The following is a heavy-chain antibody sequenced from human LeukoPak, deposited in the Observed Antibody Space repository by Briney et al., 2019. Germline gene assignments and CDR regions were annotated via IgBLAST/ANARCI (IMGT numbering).Heavy chain of an antibody. CDR2: IYYSGST. CDR3: ARERSPHLPIVVITTGGAFDI. Sequence: PSETLSLTCTVSGGSISSGGYYWSWIRQHPGKGLEWIGYIYYSGSTYYNPSLKSRVTISVNTSKNQFSLKLSSVTAADTAVYYCARERSPHLPIVVITTGGAFDIWGQGTMVTVSS. D-gene: IGHD3-22*01. V-gene: IGHV4-31*03. J-gene: IGHJ3*02. CDR1: GGSISSGGYY.